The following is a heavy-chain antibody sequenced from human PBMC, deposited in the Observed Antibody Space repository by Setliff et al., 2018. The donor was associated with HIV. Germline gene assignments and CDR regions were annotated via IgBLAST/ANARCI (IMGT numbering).Heavy chain of an antibody. V-gene: IGHV4-59*08. J-gene: IGHJ4*02. CDR2: SHNNGNT. CDR3: ARLSRWGTMTTLDF. Sequence: ETLSLTCTVSGGSISSYYWSWIRQPPGEGLEWIGYSHNNGNTNHKPSLKSRATISVDTSKNQFSLTLSSVTAADTAVYFCARLSRWGTMTTLDFWGQGTLVTVSS. CDR1: GGSISSYY. D-gene: IGHD4-4*01.